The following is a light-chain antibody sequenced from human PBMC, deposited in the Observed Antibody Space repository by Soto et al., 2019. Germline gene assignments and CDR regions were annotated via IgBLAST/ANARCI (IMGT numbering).Light chain of an antibody. CDR1: SSDIGGYNF. CDR2: DVS. Sequence: QSVLTQPASVSGSPGQSITISCTGASSDIGGYNFVSWYQQHPGKAPKLMIYDVSNWPSGVSYRFSGSKSGNTASLTISGLQPEDEADYYCSSYTSSSTLVFGGGTKLTVL. CDR3: SSYTSSSTLV. V-gene: IGLV2-14*01. J-gene: IGLJ2*01.